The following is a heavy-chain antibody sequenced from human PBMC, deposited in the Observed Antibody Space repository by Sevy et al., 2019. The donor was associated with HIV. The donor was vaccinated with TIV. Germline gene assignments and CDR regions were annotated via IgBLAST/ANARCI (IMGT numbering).Heavy chain of an antibody. Sequence: ASVKVSCKVSGYTLTELSMHWQRQAPGIGLEWVGSFDPEDDETVYEHNFQGRVSMTEDTSTDTAYMEVISLKFEDTAVYYCATTKDYYDSSGYPFDYWGQGTLVTVSS. V-gene: IGHV1-24*01. D-gene: IGHD3-22*01. J-gene: IGHJ4*02. CDR1: GYTLTELS. CDR3: ATTKDYYDSSGYPFDY. CDR2: FDPEDDET.